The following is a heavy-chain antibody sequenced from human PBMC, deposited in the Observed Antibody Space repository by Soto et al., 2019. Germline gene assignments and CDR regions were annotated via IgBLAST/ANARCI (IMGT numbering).Heavy chain of an antibody. J-gene: IGHJ5*02. CDR2: IYYSGTT. D-gene: IGHD4-17*01. CDR1: GGSITSYY. V-gene: IGHV4-59*01. CDR3: ARARYDYGDYGP. Sequence: SETLSLTCTVSGGSITSYYWTWIRQPPGKGLEWIGYIYYSGTTKYNPSLKSRVTISVDTSKNQFSLKLSSVTAADTAVYYCARARYDYGDYGPWGQGTLVTVSS.